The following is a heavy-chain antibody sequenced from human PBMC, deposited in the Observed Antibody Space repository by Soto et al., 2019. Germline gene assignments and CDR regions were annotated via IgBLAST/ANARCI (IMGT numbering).Heavy chain of an antibody. CDR1: GYNFANYW. CDR2: IYPGDSDT. J-gene: IGHJ6*02. V-gene: IGHV5-51*01. CDR3: ARHTFSAGATTPYYYGMGV. D-gene: IGHD1-26*01. Sequence: PGESLKISCEGSGYNFANYWIGWVRQMPGKGLEWMGIIYPGDSDTRYSPSFQGQVTISADKSISTAYLQWSSLKASDTAMYYCARHTFSAGATTPYYYGMGVWGQGTTVTVSS.